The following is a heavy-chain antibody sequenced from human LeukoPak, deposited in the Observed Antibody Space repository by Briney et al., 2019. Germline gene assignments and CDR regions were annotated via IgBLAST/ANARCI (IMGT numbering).Heavy chain of an antibody. CDR3: ASGGYCGDTSCYPNYFDP. J-gene: IGHJ5*02. CDR2: IYYSGSTNY. Sequence: PSETLSLTCTVSGDSIRNYFWSWIRQPPGKGLEWIGYIYYSGSTNYNYNPSLKSRVSISVDTSKSQFSLKLSSVTAADTAVYYCASGGYCGDTSCYPNYFDPWGQGTLVTVSS. V-gene: IGHV4-59*01. D-gene: IGHD2-2*01. CDR1: GDSIRNYF.